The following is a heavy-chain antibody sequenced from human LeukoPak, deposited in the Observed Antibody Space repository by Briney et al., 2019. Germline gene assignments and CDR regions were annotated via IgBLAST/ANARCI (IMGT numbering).Heavy chain of an antibody. J-gene: IGHJ6*03. D-gene: IGHD2-15*01. CDR1: GFTFSDYY. CDR2: ISSSGSTI. V-gene: IGHV3-11*04. Sequence: GGSLRLSCAASGFTFSDYYMSWIRQAPGKGLEWVSYISSSGSTIYYADSVKGRFTISRDNAKNSLYLQMNSLRAEDTAVYYCARAGYCSGGSCPGVYYYYYYMDVLGKGTTVTVSS. CDR3: ARAGYCSGGSCPGVYYYYYYMDV.